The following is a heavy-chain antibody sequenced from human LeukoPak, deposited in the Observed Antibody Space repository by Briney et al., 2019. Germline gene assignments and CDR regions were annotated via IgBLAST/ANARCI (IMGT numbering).Heavy chain of an antibody. D-gene: IGHD5-24*01. CDR3: ARARVMATIRPYFDY. V-gene: IGHV1-69*05. CDR1: GGTFSSYA. CDR2: IIPIFGTA. J-gene: IGHJ4*02. Sequence: SVKVSCKASGGTFSSYAISWVRQAPGQGLEWMGRIIPIFGTANYAQKFQGRVTITTDESTSTAYMELSSLRSEDTAVYYCARARVMATIRPYFDYWGQGTLVTVSS.